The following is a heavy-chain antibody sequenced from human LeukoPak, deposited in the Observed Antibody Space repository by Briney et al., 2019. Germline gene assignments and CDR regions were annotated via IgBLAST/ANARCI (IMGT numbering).Heavy chain of an antibody. CDR1: GYTFVNYW. CDR3: ARHSFLGYCSTTSCRTPFDI. D-gene: IGHD2-2*01. V-gene: IGHV5-51*01. J-gene: IGHJ3*02. Sequence: GESLKISCEGSGYTFVNYWIGWVRQMPGKGLEWMGIIYPADSDTRYSPSFQGQVTISADKSINTAYLQWSSLEASDTAMYYCARHSFLGYCSTTSCRTPFDIWGQGTIVTISS. CDR2: IYPADSDT.